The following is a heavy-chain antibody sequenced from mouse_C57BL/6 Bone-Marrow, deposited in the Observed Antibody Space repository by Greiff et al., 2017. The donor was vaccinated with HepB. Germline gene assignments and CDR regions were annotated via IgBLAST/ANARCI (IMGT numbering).Heavy chain of an antibody. CDR3: AREGITTVVATGYFDY. CDR1: GFTFSDYY. J-gene: IGHJ2*01. CDR2: INYDGSST. V-gene: IGHV5-16*01. Sequence: EVKLVESEGGLVQPGSSMKLSCTASGFTFSDYYMAWVRQVPEKGLEWVANINYDGSSTYYLDSLKSRFIISRDNAKNILYLQMSSLKSEDTATYYCAREGITTVVATGYFDYWGQGTTLTVSS. D-gene: IGHD1-1*01.